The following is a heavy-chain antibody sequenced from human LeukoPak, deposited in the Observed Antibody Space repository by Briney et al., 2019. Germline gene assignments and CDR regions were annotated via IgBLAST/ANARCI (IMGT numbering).Heavy chain of an antibody. Sequence: SETLSLTCAVYGGSFSGYYWSWIRQPPGKGLEWIGEINHSGSTNYNPSLKSRVTISVDTSKNQFSLKLSSVTAADTAVYYCAKLQIVGATLDAFDIWGQGTMVTVSS. CDR3: AKLQIVGATLDAFDI. CDR2: INHSGST. D-gene: IGHD1-26*01. V-gene: IGHV4-34*01. J-gene: IGHJ3*02. CDR1: GGSFSGYY.